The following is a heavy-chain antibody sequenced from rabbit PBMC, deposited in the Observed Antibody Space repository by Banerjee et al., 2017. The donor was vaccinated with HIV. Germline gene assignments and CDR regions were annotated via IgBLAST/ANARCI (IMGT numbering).Heavy chain of an antibody. J-gene: IGHJ4*01. D-gene: IGHD1-1*01. CDR1: GIDFSGAG. V-gene: IGHV1S45*01. Sequence: QQQLVESGGGLVQPGGSLKLSCKASGIDFSGAGISWVRQAPGKGLEWIACIYGGSGSTYYASWAKGRFTISKTSSTTVTLQMTSLTAADTATYFCARGGIDDGLNLWGQGTLVTVS. CDR2: IYGGSGST. CDR3: ARGGIDDGLNL.